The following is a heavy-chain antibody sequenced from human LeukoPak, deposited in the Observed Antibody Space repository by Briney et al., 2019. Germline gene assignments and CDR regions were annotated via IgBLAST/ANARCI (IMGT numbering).Heavy chain of an antibody. CDR1: GYTFTSYG. D-gene: IGHD1-26*01. CDR2: ISAYNGNT. Sequence: ASVKVSCKASGYTFTSYGISWVRQAPGQGLEWMGWISAYNGNTNYAQKLQGRVTMTTDTSTSTAYMELRSLRSDDTAVYYCAGDWTYSGSYYFDYWGQGTLVTVSS. V-gene: IGHV1-18*01. CDR3: AGDWTYSGSYYFDY. J-gene: IGHJ4*02.